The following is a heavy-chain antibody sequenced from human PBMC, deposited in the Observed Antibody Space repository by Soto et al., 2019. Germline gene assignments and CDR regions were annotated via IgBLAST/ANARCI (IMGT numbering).Heavy chain of an antibody. V-gene: IGHV3-21*01. CDR2: ISSSSSYI. CDR3: ARDGPVAGIAVAGPDDYYYYMDV. J-gene: IGHJ6*03. Sequence: GESLKISCAASGFTFSSYSMNWVRQAPGKGLEWVSSISSSSSYIYYADSVKGRFTISRDNAKNSLYLQMNSLRAEDTAVYYCARDGPVAGIAVAGPDDYYYYMDVWGKGTTVTVSS. CDR1: GFTFSSYS. D-gene: IGHD6-19*01.